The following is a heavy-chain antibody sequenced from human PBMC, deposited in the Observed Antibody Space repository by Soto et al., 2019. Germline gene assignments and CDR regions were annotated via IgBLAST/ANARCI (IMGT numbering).Heavy chain of an antibody. CDR1: GGSISSSSYY. CDR2: INHSGST. J-gene: IGHJ4*02. CDR3: ARAPPRRYNWNPTYFDY. D-gene: IGHD1-20*01. V-gene: IGHV4-39*07. Sequence: QLQLQESGPGLVKPSETLSLTCTVSGGSISSSSYYWGWIRQPPGKGLEWIGEINHSGSTNYNPSLKSRVTISVDTSKNQFSLKLSSVTAADTAVYYCARAPPRRYNWNPTYFDYWGQGTLVTVSS.